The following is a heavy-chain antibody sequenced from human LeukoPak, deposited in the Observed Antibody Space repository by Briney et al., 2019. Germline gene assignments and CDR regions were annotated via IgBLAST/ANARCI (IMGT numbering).Heavy chain of an antibody. D-gene: IGHD2-2*01. Sequence: PSETLSLTCAVYGGSFSGYYWSWIRQPPGKGLEWIGEINHSGSTNYNPSLKSRVTISVDTSKNQFSLKLSSVTAADTAVYYCAREAQDIVVVPAAHLPWFDPWGQGTLVTVSS. CDR1: GGSFSGYY. J-gene: IGHJ5*02. CDR2: INHSGST. CDR3: AREAQDIVVVPAAHLPWFDP. V-gene: IGHV4-34*01.